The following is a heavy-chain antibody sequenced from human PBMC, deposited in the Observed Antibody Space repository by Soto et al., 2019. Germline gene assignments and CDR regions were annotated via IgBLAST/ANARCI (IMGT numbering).Heavy chain of an antibody. CDR1: GGTFSSYA. CDR3: ARVDNWNDPYYYYGMDV. J-gene: IGHJ6*02. D-gene: IGHD1-20*01. CDR2: IIPIFGTA. V-gene: IGHV1-69*06. Sequence: SVKVSCKASGGTFSSYAISWVRQAPGQGLEWMGGIIPIFGTANYAQKFQGRVTITADKSTSTAYMELSSLRSEDTAVYYCARVDNWNDPYYYYGMDVWGQGTTVTVSS.